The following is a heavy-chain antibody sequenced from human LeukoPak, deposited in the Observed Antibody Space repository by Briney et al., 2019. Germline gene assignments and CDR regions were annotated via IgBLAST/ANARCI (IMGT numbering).Heavy chain of an antibody. CDR2: IRYDGSNK. J-gene: IGHJ4*02. Sequence: AGGSLRLSCAASGFTFSSYSMNWVRQAPGKGLEWVAFIRYDGSNKYYADSVKGRFTISRDNSKNTLYLQMNSLRAEDTAVYYCAKDLGQYFDYWGQGTLVTVSS. V-gene: IGHV3-30*02. CDR1: GFTFSSYS. CDR3: AKDLGQYFDY.